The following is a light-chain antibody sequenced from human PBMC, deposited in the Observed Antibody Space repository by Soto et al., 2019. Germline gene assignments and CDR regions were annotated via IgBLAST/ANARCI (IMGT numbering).Light chain of an antibody. V-gene: IGKV1-5*03. CDR1: QSINTW. CDR3: QQYKSYSSPPT. Sequence: DIQMTQSPSTLSASVGDRVTITCRASQSINTWLAWYQQKPGKAPRFLIYQASSLESGVPSRFSGSGFGTEFTLTISNLQPDDFATYYCQQYKSYSSPPTFGQGTKVDIK. CDR2: QAS. J-gene: IGKJ1*01.